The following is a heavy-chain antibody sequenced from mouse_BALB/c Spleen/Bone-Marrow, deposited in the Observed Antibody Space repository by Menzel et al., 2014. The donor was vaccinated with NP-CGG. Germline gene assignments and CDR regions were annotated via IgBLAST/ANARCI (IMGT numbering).Heavy chain of an antibody. CDR3: ARSGYYGSSYFDY. D-gene: IGHD1-1*01. Sequence: VHVKQSGPELVKPGASVKISCKASGYSFTGYFMNWVMQSHGKSLEWIGRINPYNGDTFYNQKFKGKATLTVDKSSSTAHMELRSLASEDSAVYYCARSGYYGSSYFDYWSQGTTLTVSS. V-gene: IGHV1-20*02. CDR2: INPYNGDT. J-gene: IGHJ2*01. CDR1: GYSFTGYF.